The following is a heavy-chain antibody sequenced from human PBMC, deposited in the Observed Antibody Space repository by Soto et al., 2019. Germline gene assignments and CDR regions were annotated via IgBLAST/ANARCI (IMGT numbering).Heavy chain of an antibody. CDR2: ISSSSSYI. V-gene: IGHV3-21*01. CDR3: ARDHRIAAAGSYFQH. D-gene: IGHD6-13*01. Sequence: GGSLRLSCAASGFTFSSYSMNWVRQAPGNGLEWVSSISSSSSYIYYADSVKGRFTISRDNAKNSLYLQMNSLRAEDTAVYYCARDHRIAAAGSYFQHWGQGTLVTVSS. J-gene: IGHJ1*01. CDR1: GFTFSSYS.